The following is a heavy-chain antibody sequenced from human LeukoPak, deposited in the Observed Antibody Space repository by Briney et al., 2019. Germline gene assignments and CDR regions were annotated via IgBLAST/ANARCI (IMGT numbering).Heavy chain of an antibody. V-gene: IGHV3-7*03. D-gene: IGHD3-22*01. CDR2: INPEGSEK. Sequence: GGSLRLSCAVSGLTFSSSWMDWVRQAPGKGLEWVASINPEGSEKYSADSVKGRFTISRDNAKNSLYLQMNSLRAEDTAVYYCAPRYYDSSGMYYFDYWGQGTRVTVSS. CDR1: GLTFSSSW. J-gene: IGHJ4*02. CDR3: APRYYDSSGMYYFDY.